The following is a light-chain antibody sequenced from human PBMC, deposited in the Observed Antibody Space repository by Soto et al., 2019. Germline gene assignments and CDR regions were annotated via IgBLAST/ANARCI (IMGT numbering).Light chain of an antibody. CDR1: QSVSSSY. Sequence: EIVLTQSPGTLSLSPGERATLSCRASQSVSSSYLAWYQQKPGQALRLLIYGASSRATGIPDRFSGSGSGTDFTLTSSRLEPEDFAVYYCQQYGSSPPWTFGQGTKVEIK. CDR3: QQYGSSPPWT. V-gene: IGKV3-20*01. CDR2: GAS. J-gene: IGKJ1*01.